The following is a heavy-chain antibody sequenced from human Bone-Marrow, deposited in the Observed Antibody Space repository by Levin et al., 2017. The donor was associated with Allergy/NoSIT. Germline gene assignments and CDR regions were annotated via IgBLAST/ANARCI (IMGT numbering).Heavy chain of an antibody. CDR3: ARDLEGGSSWDYYYFMDV. CDR1: GDRVSSTSAA. D-gene: IGHD6-13*01. CDR2: TYYRSKWYN. J-gene: IGHJ6*03. V-gene: IGHV6-1*01. Sequence: SQTLSLPCAISGDRVSSTSAAWNWIRQSPSRGLEWLGRTYYRSKWYNDYAVSVKRRITINPDTSKNQFSLQLNSVTPEDTAVYYCARDLEGGSSWDYYYFMDVFLKGPTVTVSS.